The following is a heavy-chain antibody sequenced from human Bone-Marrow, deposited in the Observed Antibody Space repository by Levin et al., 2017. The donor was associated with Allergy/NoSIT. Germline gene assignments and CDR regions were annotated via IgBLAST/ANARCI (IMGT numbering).Heavy chain of an antibody. CDR2: IYGSGST. J-gene: IGHJ4*02. Sequence: KPSETLSLTCTVSGDSISDYYWSWIRQPPGKGLEWIGFIYGSGSTNYNPSLKSRVTISVDTSKNQFSLKLISVTAADTAVYYCARRNNIGYFDYWGQGTLVTVSS. D-gene: IGHD2/OR15-2a*01. V-gene: IGHV4-59*08. CDR1: GDSISDYY. CDR3: ARRNNIGYFDY.